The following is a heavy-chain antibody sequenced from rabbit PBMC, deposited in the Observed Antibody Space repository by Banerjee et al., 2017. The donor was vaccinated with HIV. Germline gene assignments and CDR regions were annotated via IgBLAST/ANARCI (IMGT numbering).Heavy chain of an antibody. D-gene: IGHD5-1*01. CDR1: GLDFSSSYW. Sequence: QEQLVEYGGDLVQPEGSLTLTCKASGLDFSSSYWICWVRQAPGKGLEWIACIYVGSGGGTKYASWAKGRFTISKTSSTTVTLQMTSLTVADTATYFCARGGEGGYGYLDLWGPGTLVT. J-gene: IGHJ4*01. V-gene: IGHV1S45*01. CDR3: ARGGEGGYGYLDL. CDR2: IYVGSGGGT.